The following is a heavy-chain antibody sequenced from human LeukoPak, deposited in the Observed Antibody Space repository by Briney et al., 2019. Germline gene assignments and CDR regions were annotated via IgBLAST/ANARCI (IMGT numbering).Heavy chain of an antibody. CDR3: ARVLYILRYFDY. J-gene: IGHJ6*04. D-gene: IGHD3-9*01. CDR1: GFIVSSNY. V-gene: IGHV3-53*01. Sequence: GGSLRLSCAASGFIVSSNYMSGVPQAPGKGLEWVSVISSDGSTYYADSVTGRFTISRDNSKNTLYLQMNSLRAEDTAVYYCARVLYILRYFDYWGKGTTVTISS. CDR2: ISSDGST.